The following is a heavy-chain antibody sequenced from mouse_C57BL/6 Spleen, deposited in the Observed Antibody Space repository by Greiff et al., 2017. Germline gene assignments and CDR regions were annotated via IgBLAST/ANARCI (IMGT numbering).Heavy chain of an antibody. CDR1: GYSFTDYN. CDR3: ARGYYYGSSPYYAMDY. CDR2: INPNYGTT. D-gene: IGHD1-1*01. V-gene: IGHV1-39*01. J-gene: IGHJ4*01. Sequence: VQLKESGPELVKPGASVKISCKASGYSFTDYNMNWVKQSNGKSLEWIGVINPNYGTTSYNQKFKGKATLTVDQSSSTAYMQLNSLTSEDSAVYYCARGYYYGSSPYYAMDYWGQGTSVTVSS.